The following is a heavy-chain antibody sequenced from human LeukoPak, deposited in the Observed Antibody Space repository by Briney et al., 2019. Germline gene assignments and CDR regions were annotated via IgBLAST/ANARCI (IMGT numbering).Heavy chain of an antibody. J-gene: IGHJ4*02. CDR2: TYYRSKWIS. D-gene: IGHD1/OR15-1a*01. Sequence: SQALSLTCAISGDSVSSNSAAWNWIRQSPSRGLEWLGRTYYRSKWISDYAVSVKSRMTINADTSKNQFSLQVNSVTPEDTAVYYCARKGTVTTPFDYWGQGILVTVSS. V-gene: IGHV6-1*01. CDR1: GDSVSSNSAA. CDR3: ARKGTVTTPFDY.